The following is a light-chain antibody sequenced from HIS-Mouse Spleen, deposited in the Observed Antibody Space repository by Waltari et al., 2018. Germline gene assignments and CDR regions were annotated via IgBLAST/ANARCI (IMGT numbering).Light chain of an antibody. V-gene: IGLV2-23*01. CDR2: EGS. J-gene: IGLJ3*02. Sequence: QSALTQPASVSGSPGQSLPLSCTGTSSDFGSYTLVAWYQQHPGKAPKLRIYEGSKRPSGVSNRVSGYKYGNTASLTIAGLQAEDEADYYCCSYAGSSTWVFGGGTKLTVL. CDR3: CSYAGSSTWV. CDR1: SSDFGSYTL.